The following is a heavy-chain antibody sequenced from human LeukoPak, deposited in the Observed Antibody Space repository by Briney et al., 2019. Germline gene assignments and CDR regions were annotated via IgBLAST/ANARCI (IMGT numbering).Heavy chain of an antibody. J-gene: IGHJ1*01. CDR3: ARLLGYYDSSGKGGYFQH. CDR1: GFTFSSYW. V-gene: IGHV3-7*01. D-gene: IGHD3-22*01. Sequence: PGGSLRLSCAASGFTFSSYWMSWVRQAPGKGLEWVANIKQDGSEKYYVDSVKGRFTISRDNAKNSLYLQMNSLRAEDTAVYYCARLLGYYDSSGKGGYFQHWGQGTLVTVSS. CDR2: IKQDGSEK.